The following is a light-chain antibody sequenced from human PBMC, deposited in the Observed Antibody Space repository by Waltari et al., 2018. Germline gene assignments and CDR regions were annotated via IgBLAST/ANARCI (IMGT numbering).Light chain of an antibody. CDR2: WAS. J-gene: IGKJ3*01. Sequence: DIVMTQSPDSLAVSLGERATINCKSSQSFLYSSNNKNYLAWYQQKPGQPPKLLIYWASTRESGVPDRFSGSGSGTDFTLTISSLQAEDVAVYYCQQYYSTPGFTFGPGTKVDIK. V-gene: IGKV4-1*01. CDR3: QQYYSTPGFT. CDR1: QSFLYSSNNKNY.